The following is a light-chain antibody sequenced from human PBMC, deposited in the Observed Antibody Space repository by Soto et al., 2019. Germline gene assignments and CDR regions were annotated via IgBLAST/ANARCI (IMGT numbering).Light chain of an antibody. J-gene: IGKJ1*01. CDR1: QRVSSN. Sequence: EIVMTQSPAALSVSPGDRATLSCWAGQRVSSNLAWYQQKPGQPPRLLIYRASTRAAGIPARFSGSGSGTEFTLTISSLQSEDFAVYYCQQYNNCPQTFGQGTKVEIK. CDR3: QQYNNCPQT. V-gene: IGKV3-15*01. CDR2: RAS.